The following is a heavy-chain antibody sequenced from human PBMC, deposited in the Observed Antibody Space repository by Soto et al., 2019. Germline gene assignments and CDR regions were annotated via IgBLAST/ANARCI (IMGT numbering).Heavy chain of an antibody. Sequence: ASVKVSCKASVYTFTSHYIHWVRQAPGQGLEWMGIINPSGGDTTYAQQFQGRVTMTRDTSTRTVYMELSSLRSEDTAVYYCARGGCGGECSFDYWGQGTLVTVSS. CDR3: ARGGCGGECSFDY. V-gene: IGHV1-46*01. D-gene: IGHD2-21*01. J-gene: IGHJ4*02. CDR2: INPSGGDT. CDR1: VYTFTSHY.